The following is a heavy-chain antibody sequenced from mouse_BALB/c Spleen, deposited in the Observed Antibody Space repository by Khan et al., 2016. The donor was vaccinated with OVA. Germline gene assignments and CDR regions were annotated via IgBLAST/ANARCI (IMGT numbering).Heavy chain of an antibody. V-gene: IGHV1S137*01. J-gene: IGHJ3*01. CDR2: ISTYYGDA. CDR1: GYTFTDFA. D-gene: IGHD1-3*01. CDR3: VSGSGNSRFAY. Sequence: QVQLKQSGAELVRPGVSVKISCKGSGYTFTDFAMHWVKQSHAKSLEWIGVISTYYGDATNNQKFKGKATMTVDKSSSTAYMELARLTYEDSAICYGVSGSGNSRFAYWGQGTLVTVSA.